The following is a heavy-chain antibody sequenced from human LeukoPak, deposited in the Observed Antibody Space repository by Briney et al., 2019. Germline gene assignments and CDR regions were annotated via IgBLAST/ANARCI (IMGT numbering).Heavy chain of an antibody. J-gene: IGHJ3*02. V-gene: IGHV7-4-1*02. CDR1: GYSFTNYA. CDR2: INTNTGNP. D-gene: IGHD6-19*01. CDR3: ARGTSSGPRGYDAFDI. Sequence: ASVKVSCKASGYSFTNYAMNWVRQAPGQGLEWMGWINTNTGNPTYAQGFTGRFVFSLDTSVSTAYLQISSLKAEDTAVYYCARGTSSGPRGYDAFDIWGQGTMVTVSS.